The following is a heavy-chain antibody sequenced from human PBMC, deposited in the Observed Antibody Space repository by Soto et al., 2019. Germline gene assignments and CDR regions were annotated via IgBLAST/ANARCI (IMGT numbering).Heavy chain of an antibody. V-gene: IGHV1-69*08. Sequence: QVQLVQSGAEVKKPGSSVKVSCKASGGTFSSYTISWVRQAPGQGLEWMGRIIPILGIANYAQKFQGRVTITADKSTSTAYMELSSLRSEDTAVYYCARDRGSGVMNWFDPWGQGTLVTVSS. CDR2: IIPILGIA. J-gene: IGHJ5*02. D-gene: IGHD3-10*01. CDR3: ARDRGSGVMNWFDP. CDR1: GGTFSSYT.